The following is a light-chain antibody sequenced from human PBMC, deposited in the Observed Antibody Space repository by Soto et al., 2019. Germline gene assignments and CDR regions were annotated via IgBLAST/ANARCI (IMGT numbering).Light chain of an antibody. CDR2: WAS. Sequence: DIVMTQSPDSLAVSLGERATINCKSSQSVLYNSNNKNYLAWYQQRPGQPPKLLIYWASTRESGVPDRVSGSGSGTDFTLTITSLQAEDVAVYCCQQYESTPPTFGQGTKLEIK. CDR1: QSVLYNSNNKNY. V-gene: IGKV4-1*01. CDR3: QQYESTPPT. J-gene: IGKJ2*01.